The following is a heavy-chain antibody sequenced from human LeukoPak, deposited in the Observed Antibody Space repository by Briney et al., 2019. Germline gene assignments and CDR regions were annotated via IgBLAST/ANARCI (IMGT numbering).Heavy chain of an antibody. Sequence: HGESLKISCKGSGYSFTSYWIGWVRQMPGKGLEWMGIIYPGDSDTRYSPSFQGQATSSAGKSISTAYLQWSSLKASDTAMYYCARPGFLAEVAASDYWGQGTLVTVSS. V-gene: IGHV5-51*01. CDR3: ARPGFLAEVAASDY. CDR1: GYSFTSYW. CDR2: IYPGDSDT. J-gene: IGHJ4*02. D-gene: IGHD2-15*01.